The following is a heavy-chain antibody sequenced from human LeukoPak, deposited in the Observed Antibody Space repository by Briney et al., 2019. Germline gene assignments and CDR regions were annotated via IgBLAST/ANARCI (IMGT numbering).Heavy chain of an antibody. CDR2: ISGSGGST. CDR3: TRRSSAAGRQYFDY. Sequence: GGSLRLSCAASGFTFSSYAMSWVRQAPGKGLEWVSAISGSGGSTYYADSVKGRFTISRDNSKNTLYLQMNSLKTEDTAVYYCTRRSSAAGRQYFDYWGQGTLVTVSS. CDR1: GFTFSSYA. V-gene: IGHV3-23*01. D-gene: IGHD6-13*01. J-gene: IGHJ4*02.